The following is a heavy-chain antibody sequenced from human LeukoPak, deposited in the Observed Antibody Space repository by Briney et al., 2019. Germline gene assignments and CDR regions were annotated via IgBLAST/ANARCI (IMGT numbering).Heavy chain of an antibody. J-gene: IGHJ4*02. Sequence: PGGSLRLSCAASGFTFSIHSMNWVRQAPGKGREWVSYIGHTGTVMYHADSVKGRFAISRDNARNSLYLQMNSLRDEDTAMYYCVDDRGYCNGGNCYRYFESWGQGTLVTVSS. CDR2: IGHTGTVM. CDR1: GFTFSIHS. D-gene: IGHD2-21*01. CDR3: VDDRGYCNGGNCYRYFES. V-gene: IGHV3-48*02.